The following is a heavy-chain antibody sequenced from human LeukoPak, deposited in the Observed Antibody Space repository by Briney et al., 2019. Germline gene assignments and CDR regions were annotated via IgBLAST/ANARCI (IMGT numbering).Heavy chain of an antibody. Sequence: ASGKVSCNVSGYALTELPMHWVRQAPGKGLDWMGGCDPEEDETISAQKFQGRLTMTEDTSRDTAYMELNSLSSADTAVYYCARVPPLNSSGWKYFFDYWGQGTLVTVSS. V-gene: IGHV1-24*01. CDR3: ARVPPLNSSGWKYFFDY. J-gene: IGHJ4*02. CDR2: CDPEEDET. D-gene: IGHD6-19*01. CDR1: GYALTELP.